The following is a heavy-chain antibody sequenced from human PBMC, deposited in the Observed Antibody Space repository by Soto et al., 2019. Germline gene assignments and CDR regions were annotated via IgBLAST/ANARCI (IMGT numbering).Heavy chain of an antibody. V-gene: IGHV3-23*01. Sequence: PGGSLRLSCTASGFTYSIYAMAWVRQAPGKGLEWVSAISGSGGETYYADSVKGRFTISRDNSKNTVYLQMTNLRADDTAVYYCAKEIAVAVATPPEYWGQGTLVTVSS. CDR1: GFTYSIYA. D-gene: IGHD5-12*01. CDR2: ISGSGGET. CDR3: AKEIAVAVATPPEY. J-gene: IGHJ4*02.